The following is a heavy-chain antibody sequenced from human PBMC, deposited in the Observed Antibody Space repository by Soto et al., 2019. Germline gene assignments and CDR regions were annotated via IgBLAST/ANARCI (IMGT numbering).Heavy chain of an antibody. D-gene: IGHD1-1*01. V-gene: IGHV4-30-2*01. CDR1: GGSISSGGYS. CDR2: IYHSGST. CDR3: ARMARLDRWFDP. Sequence: SETLSLTCAVSGGSISSGGYSWSWIRQPPGKGLEWIGYIYHSGSTYYNPSLKSRVTISVDRSKNQFSLKLSSVTAADTAVYCCARMARLDRWFDPWGQGTLVTVSS. J-gene: IGHJ5*02.